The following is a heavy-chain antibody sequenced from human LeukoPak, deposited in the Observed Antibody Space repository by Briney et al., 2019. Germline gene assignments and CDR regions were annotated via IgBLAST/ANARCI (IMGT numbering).Heavy chain of an antibody. V-gene: IGHV4-59*01. D-gene: IGHD1-14*01. Sequence: SETLSLTCTVSGGSISSYYWSWIRQPPGKGLEWIGYIYYSGSTNYNPSLKSRVTISVDTSKNQFSLKLSSVTAADTAVYYCARDTSRRAGLDYWGQGTPVTVSS. J-gene: IGHJ4*02. CDR1: GGSISSYY. CDR2: IYYSGST. CDR3: ARDTSRRAGLDY.